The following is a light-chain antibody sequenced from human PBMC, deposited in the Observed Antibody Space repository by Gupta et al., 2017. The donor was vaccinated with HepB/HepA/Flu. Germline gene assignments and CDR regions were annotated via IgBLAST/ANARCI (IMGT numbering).Light chain of an antibody. Sequence: EIVLTQSPGTLSLSPGERATLSCRASQSVTSSYLAWYQQKPGQAPRFLIYGASSRANGIPDRFSGRGSVTDFTLTSSRRETEDFAVYYVQHDGSSFTFGPGTRLEIK. V-gene: IGKV3-20*01. J-gene: IGKJ5*01. CDR3: QHDGSSFT. CDR2: GAS. CDR1: QSVTSSY.